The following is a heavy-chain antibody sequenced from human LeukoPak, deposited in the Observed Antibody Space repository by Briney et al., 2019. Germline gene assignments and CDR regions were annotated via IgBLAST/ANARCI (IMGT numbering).Heavy chain of an antibody. Sequence: PGGSLRLSCAASGFTVSSNYLSWVRQAPGKGLEWVSLIYSVGTTYYADSVKGRFTISRDNSKKTLYLQMNSLRAEDTAVYYCARQYGGKSGPFDIWGQGTMVTVSS. CDR3: ARQYGGKSGPFDI. CDR1: GFTVSSNY. J-gene: IGHJ3*02. D-gene: IGHD4-23*01. V-gene: IGHV3-66*04. CDR2: IYSVGTT.